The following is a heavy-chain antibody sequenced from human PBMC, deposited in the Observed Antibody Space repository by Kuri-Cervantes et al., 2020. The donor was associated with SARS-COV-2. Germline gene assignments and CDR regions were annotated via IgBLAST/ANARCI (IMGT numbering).Heavy chain of an antibody. CDR1: EDTFSSYA. Sequence: SVTLSCNPPEDTFSSYAISWVRQAPGQELEWMGGIIPIFGTANYAQKFQGRVTITADKSTSTAYMELSSLRSEDTAVYYCARHSGSGWTGNWFDPWCQGTLVTVSS. CDR3: ARHSGSGWTGNWFDP. CDR2: IIPIFGTA. D-gene: IGHD6-19*01. V-gene: IGHV1-69*06. J-gene: IGHJ5*02.